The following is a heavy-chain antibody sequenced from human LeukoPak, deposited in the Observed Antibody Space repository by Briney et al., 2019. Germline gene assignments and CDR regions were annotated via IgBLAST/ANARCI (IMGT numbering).Heavy chain of an antibody. CDR1: GYTFTSYD. Sequence: ASVKVSCKASGYTFTSYDINWVRQATGQGLEWMGWMNPNSGNTGSAQRFQGRVTMTRNTSISTAYMELSSLRSEDTAVYYCARLYGGRNYFDYWGQGTLVTVSS. CDR3: ARLYGGRNYFDY. V-gene: IGHV1-8*01. D-gene: IGHD2-15*01. CDR2: MNPNSGNT. J-gene: IGHJ4*02.